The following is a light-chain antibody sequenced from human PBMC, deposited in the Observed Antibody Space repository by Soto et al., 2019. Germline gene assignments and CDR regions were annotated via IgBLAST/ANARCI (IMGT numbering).Light chain of an antibody. V-gene: IGKV1-39*01. CDR2: AAS. J-gene: IGKJ4*02. Sequence: DIQMTQSPSSLSASVGDRVTITCRASQSISSYLNWYQQKPGKAPKLLSYAASSLQSGVPSRVSGSGSGTDFTLTISRLQPEDFATYFCLQSYITPLTCGGGTNVEIK. CDR1: QSISSY. CDR3: LQSYITPLT.